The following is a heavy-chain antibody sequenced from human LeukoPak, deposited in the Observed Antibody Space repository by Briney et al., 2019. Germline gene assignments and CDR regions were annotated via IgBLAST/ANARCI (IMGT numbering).Heavy chain of an antibody. Sequence: GGSLRLSCAASGFTFGGCDMHWVRQASGKGLEWVGRITTKANRYATAYAASLKGRFTISRHDSKNTAYLQMNSLRTEDTAVYYCTTYKSGHYWGQGTLVTVSS. CDR2: ITTKANRYAT. J-gene: IGHJ4*02. D-gene: IGHD3-3*01. V-gene: IGHV3-73*01. CDR3: TTYKSGHY. CDR1: GFTFGGCD.